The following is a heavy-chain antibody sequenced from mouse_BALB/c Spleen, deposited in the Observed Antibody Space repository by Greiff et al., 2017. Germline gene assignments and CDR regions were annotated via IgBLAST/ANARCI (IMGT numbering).Heavy chain of an antibody. CDR3: AREEGMDY. J-gene: IGHJ4*01. V-gene: IGHV1-7*01. CDR2: INPSTGYT. Sequence: QVQLKQSGAELAKPGASVKMSCKASGYTFTSYWMHWVKQRPGQGLEWIGYINPSTGYTEYNQKFKDKATLTADKSSSTAYMQLSSLTSEDSAVYYCAREEGMDYWGQGTSVTVSS. CDR1: GYTFTSYW.